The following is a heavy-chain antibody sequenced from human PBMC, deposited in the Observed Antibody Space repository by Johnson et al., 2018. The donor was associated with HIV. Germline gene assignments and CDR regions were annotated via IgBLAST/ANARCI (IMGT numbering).Heavy chain of an antibody. V-gene: IGHV3-30*02. CDR1: GFTFSSYG. Sequence: VQLVESGGGVVRPGGSLRLSCAASGFTFSSYGMHWVRQAPGKGLEWVAFIRYDGSNKYYADSVKGRFTISRDNSKNTLYLQMNSLRAEDTAVYYFAKDGDYYDSSGRAFDIWGQGTMVTVSS. D-gene: IGHD3-22*01. J-gene: IGHJ3*02. CDR2: IRYDGSNK. CDR3: AKDGDYYDSSGRAFDI.